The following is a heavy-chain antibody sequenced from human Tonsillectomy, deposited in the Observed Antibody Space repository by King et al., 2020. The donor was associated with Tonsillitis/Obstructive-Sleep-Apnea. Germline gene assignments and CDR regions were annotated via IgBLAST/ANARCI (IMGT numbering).Heavy chain of an antibody. CDR1: GFTFSSYA. CDR2: ISGNGDTT. J-gene: IGHJ2*01. CDR3: HVRGAATNWYVDL. Sequence: VQLVESGGGLVQPGGSLRLSCSASGFTFSSYAMHWVRQAPGKGLEYVSAISGNGDTTYYADSVKGRFSISRDNSKNTVYLQMSSLRAEDTAVYYCHVRGAATNWYVDLWGRGGLVTVSS. D-gene: IGHD2-15*01. V-gene: IGHV3-64D*06.